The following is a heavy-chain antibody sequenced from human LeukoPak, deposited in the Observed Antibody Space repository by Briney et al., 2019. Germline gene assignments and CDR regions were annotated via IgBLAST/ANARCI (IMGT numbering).Heavy chain of an antibody. D-gene: IGHD2/OR15-2a*01. CDR1: GDSISSGNYY. CDR2: IHYSGGT. Sequence: PSETLSLTCTVSGDSISSGNYYWGWIRQPPGKGLEWIGRIHYSGGTYYNPSLKSRVTISVDTSKNRFSLKLTSVTAADTAVYYCARQKVYYYYFDYWGQGTLVTVSS. CDR3: ARQKVYYYYFDY. V-gene: IGHV4-39*01. J-gene: IGHJ4*02.